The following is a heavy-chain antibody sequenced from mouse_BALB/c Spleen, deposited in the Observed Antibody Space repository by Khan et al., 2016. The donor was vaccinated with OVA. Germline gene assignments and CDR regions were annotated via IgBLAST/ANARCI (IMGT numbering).Heavy chain of an antibody. CDR2: IFPGTGTT. CDR3: ARGYFGNYEFAY. V-gene: IGHV1S132*01. CDR1: GYTFTSYW. J-gene: IGHJ3*01. D-gene: IGHD2-1*01. Sequence: VQLQESGAELVKPGASVKLSCKTTGYTFTSYWIQWVKQRPGQGLGWIGEIFPGTGTTYYNENFKGKATLTIDTSSTTAYMQLSSLTSEDSAVXCCARGYFGNYEFAYWGQGTLVTVSS.